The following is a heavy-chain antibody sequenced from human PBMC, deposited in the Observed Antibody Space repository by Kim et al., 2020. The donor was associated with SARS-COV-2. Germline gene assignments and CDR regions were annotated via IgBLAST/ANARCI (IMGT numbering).Heavy chain of an antibody. V-gene: IGHV4-39*01. D-gene: IGHD5-12*01. CDR1: GGSISSSSYY. J-gene: IGHJ4*02. Sequence: SETLSLTCTVSGGSISSSSYYWGWIRQPPGKGLEWIGSIYYSGSTYYNPSLKSRVTISVDTSKNQFSLKLSSVTAADTAVYYCARADIVATAYYFDYWGQGTLVTVSS. CDR3: ARADIVATAYYFDY. CDR2: IYYSGST.